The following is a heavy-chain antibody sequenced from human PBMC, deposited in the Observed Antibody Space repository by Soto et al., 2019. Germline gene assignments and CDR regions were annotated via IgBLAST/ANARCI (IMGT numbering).Heavy chain of an antibody. CDR3: ARATYYYGSGSYYTPPYYFDY. CDR2: IIPIFGTA. V-gene: IGHV1-69*13. Sequence: SVKVSCKASGGTFSSYAISWVRQAPGQGLEWMGGIIPIFGTANYAQKFQGRVTITADESTSTAYMELSSLRSEDTAVYYCARATYYYGSGSYYTPPYYFDYWGQGTLVTVSS. D-gene: IGHD3-10*01. J-gene: IGHJ4*02. CDR1: GGTFSSYA.